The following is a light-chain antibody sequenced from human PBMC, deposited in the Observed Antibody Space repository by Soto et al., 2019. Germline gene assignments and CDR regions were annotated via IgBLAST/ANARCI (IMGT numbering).Light chain of an antibody. CDR1: SSDIGAYKY. CDR2: DVS. CDR3: SSFTSSSTLA. Sequence: QSALTQPASVSGSPGQSITISCTGTSSDIGAYKYVSWYQQHPGKVPKLMIYDVSNRPSGVSYRFSGSKSGNTASLTISGLQPEDEADYYCSSFTSSSTLAFGGGTKLTVL. J-gene: IGLJ2*01. V-gene: IGLV2-14*03.